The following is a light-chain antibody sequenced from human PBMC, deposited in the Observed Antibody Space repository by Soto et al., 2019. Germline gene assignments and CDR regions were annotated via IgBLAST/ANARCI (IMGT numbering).Light chain of an antibody. CDR2: EVS. CDR1: SSDVGGYNY. Sequence: QSALTQPPSASGSPGQSVTISCTGTSSDVGGYNYVSWYQQPPGKAPKLMIYEVSTRPSGVPDRFSGSKSGNTASLTVSGVQADDEADYYCSCYEGSNSSVVFGTGTKVTVL. J-gene: IGLJ1*01. CDR3: SCYEGSNSSVV. V-gene: IGLV2-8*01.